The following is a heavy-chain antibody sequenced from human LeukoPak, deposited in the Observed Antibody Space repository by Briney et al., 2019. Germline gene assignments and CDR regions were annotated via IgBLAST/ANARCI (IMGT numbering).Heavy chain of an antibody. Sequence: SETLSLTCTVSGASLNDYYWSWIRQPPGEALELIGFIHSSGSANSNPSLTSRVTISIDTSKNQFSPNLRSLPAADTAVYFCASGAADGYNFGFDYWGQGTLAAVSS. J-gene: IGHJ4*02. V-gene: IGHV4-59*12. CDR3: ASGAADGYNFGFDY. CDR2: IHSSGSA. CDR1: GASLNDYY. D-gene: IGHD5-24*01.